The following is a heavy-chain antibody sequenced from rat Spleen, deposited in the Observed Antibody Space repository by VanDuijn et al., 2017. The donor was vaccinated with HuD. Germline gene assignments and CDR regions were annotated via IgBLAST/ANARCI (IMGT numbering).Heavy chain of an antibody. CDR3: TRSVFDY. V-gene: IGHV5-29*01. CDR2: ISYDGSRA. CDR1: GFTFSDYY. Sequence: EVQLVESGGGLVQPGRSLKPSCAASGFTFSDYYMAWVRQAPTTGLEWVATISYDGSRAYYRASVKGRFTISRDNAKSTLYLQMNSLRSEDTATYYCTRSVFDYWGQGVMVTVSS. J-gene: IGHJ2*01.